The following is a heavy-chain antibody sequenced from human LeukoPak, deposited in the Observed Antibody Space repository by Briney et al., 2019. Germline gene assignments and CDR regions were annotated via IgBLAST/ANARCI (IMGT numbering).Heavy chain of an antibody. J-gene: IGHJ5*02. Sequence: SETLSLTCTVSGGSISRYHWSWIRQPPGKGLEWIGYIHNSGNTNYNPSLQSRVTMSLDLSKNQFSLRLNSVTVADTAVYYCARDPGTTSRTWKFDPWGQGTLVTVSS. CDR1: GGSISRYH. CDR2: IHNSGNT. D-gene: IGHD2-2*01. CDR3: ARDPGTTSRTWKFDP. V-gene: IGHV4-59*01.